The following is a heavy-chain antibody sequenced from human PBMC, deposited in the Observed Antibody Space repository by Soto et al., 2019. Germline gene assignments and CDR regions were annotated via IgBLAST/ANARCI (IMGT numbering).Heavy chain of an antibody. Sequence: PSETLSLTCVVSGYSISSGYFWGWIRQPPGKELEWIGRIYLDGTTSYNPSLRSRVIISVDTSKNQFSLKLTSVMAADTAVYYCVRLVDIEATIGWFDPWGQGTLVTVSS. CDR3: VRLVDIEATIGWFDP. CDR2: IYLDGTT. CDR1: GYSISSGYF. J-gene: IGHJ5*02. D-gene: IGHD5-12*01. V-gene: IGHV4-38-2*01.